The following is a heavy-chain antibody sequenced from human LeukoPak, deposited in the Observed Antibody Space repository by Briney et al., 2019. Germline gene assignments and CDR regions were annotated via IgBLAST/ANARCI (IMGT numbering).Heavy chain of an antibody. J-gene: IGHJ4*02. CDR1: GFTSSSYS. Sequence: GGSMRLSSAASGFTSSSYSMKWVSPAPGKGMEWVSSISSSSSDIYYAGAVKGRFTISRDNAKNSLYLQMNSLRAEDTAVYYCARGEEGMAADYWGQGTLVTVSS. CDR3: ARGEEGMAADY. CDR2: ISSSSSDI. V-gene: IGHV3-21*01. D-gene: IGHD1-14*01.